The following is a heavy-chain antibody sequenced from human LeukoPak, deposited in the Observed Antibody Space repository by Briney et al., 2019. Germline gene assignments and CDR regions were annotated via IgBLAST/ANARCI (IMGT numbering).Heavy chain of an antibody. V-gene: IGHV5-51*01. CDR1: VYSFTSYW. Sequence: ESPEISCKASVYSFTSYWIGGARQMPGKGLEWMGIIYPVDCDTRYSPSFQGQVTISADTSISTVYLHWSSLKASDTAMYYCVRQYGVYASGSNFFDYWGQGTL. D-gene: IGHD3-10*01. CDR3: VRQYGVYASGSNFFDY. J-gene: IGHJ4*02. CDR2: IYPVDCDT.